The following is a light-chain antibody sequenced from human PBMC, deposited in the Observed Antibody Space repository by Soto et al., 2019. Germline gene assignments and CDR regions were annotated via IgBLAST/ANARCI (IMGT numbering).Light chain of an antibody. Sequence: ILITQSPDTLSVSPGERATLACRASQSIAEKVVWYQQKSGQAPRLLIYGASTRAAGVPARFSGSGSGTEFTLTISSLQSDDFAVYSCQQYHDWPMTFGQGTRLEIK. CDR2: GAS. CDR3: QQYHDWPMT. CDR1: QSIAEK. J-gene: IGKJ5*01. V-gene: IGKV3-15*01.